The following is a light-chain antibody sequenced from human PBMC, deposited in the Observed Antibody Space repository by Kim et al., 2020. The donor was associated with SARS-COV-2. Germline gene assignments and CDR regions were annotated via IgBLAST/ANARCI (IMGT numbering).Light chain of an antibody. CDR3: SSYTRSSTVV. Sequence: GQTSSIACTGTSSELSGYNYVAWYQQHPGKAPNLMIYYVSKRPSGIYNSFSGSKTRNAACMAICRLKTEDEDDYYCSSYTRSSTVVFGGRSKMTV. CDR2: YVS. CDR1: SSELSGYNY. J-gene: IGLJ2*01. V-gene: IGLV2-14*04.